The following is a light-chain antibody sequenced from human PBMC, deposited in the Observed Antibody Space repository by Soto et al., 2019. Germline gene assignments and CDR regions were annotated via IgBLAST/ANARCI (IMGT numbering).Light chain of an antibody. V-gene: IGKV1-13*02. CDR1: QDISSA. CDR3: QQFHAYPLT. J-gene: IGKJ4*01. Sequence: ATQLTQSPSSLSASLGDRVIITCRASQDISSALAWFQQKPGKTPKLLISDASTLESGVPSRFSGSGSGTDFTLTISCLQPEEFAAYYCQQFHAYPLTSGRGTKVGI. CDR2: DAS.